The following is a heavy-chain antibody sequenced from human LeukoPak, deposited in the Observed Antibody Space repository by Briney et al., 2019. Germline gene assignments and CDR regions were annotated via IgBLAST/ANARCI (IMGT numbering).Heavy chain of an antibody. CDR1: GFTFSDYY. CDR2: ISSSSSTI. V-gene: IGHV3-11*04. D-gene: IGHD1-26*01. Sequence: PGGSLRLSCAASGFTFSDYYMSWIRQAPGKGLEWVSYISSSSSTIFYADSVKGRFTISRDNAKNSLYLQMNSLRAEDTAVYYCARSFEWELFSIDYWGQGTLVTVSS. J-gene: IGHJ4*02. CDR3: ARSFEWELFSIDY.